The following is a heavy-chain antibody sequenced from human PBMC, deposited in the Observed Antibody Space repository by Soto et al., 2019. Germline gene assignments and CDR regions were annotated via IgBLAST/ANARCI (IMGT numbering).Heavy chain of an antibody. Sequence: EVQLVESGGGSVQPGGSLRLSCVASGITFTNYWMHWVRQVPGKGLVWVARVDSDGRGTSYADFVKGRFTISRDTAKNTLCLQMISLRVEDTAMYYCGTVFEHWGQGIPVTVSS. CDR1: GITFTNYW. J-gene: IGHJ4*02. CDR3: GTVFEH. V-gene: IGHV3-74*01. CDR2: VDSDGRGT.